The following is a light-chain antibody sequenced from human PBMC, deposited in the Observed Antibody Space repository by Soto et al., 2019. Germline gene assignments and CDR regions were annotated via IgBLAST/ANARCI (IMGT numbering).Light chain of an antibody. Sequence: EIVMTPSPATLSVSPGERATLSCRASQSVSSNLAWYQQKPGQAPRLLIYGASTRATGIPARFSASGSGTEFTLTISSLQSEDFAVYYCQQYKNWPPTWTFGQGTKVEIK. CDR3: QQYKNWPPTWT. J-gene: IGKJ1*01. CDR2: GAS. CDR1: QSVSSN. V-gene: IGKV3-15*01.